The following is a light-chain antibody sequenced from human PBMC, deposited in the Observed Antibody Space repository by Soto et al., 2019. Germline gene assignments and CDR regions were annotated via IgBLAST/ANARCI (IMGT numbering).Light chain of an antibody. CDR2: DAA. J-gene: IGKJ5*01. Sequence: EIVLTQSPATLSLSPGERATLSCRASQSVSSYLAWYQQKPGQAPRLLIYDAANRATGIPARFSGSGSGTDFTLTISSLEPEDFADYYGQQRSNCPPRTRFGQGTGLEI. V-gene: IGKV3-11*01. CDR1: QSVSSY. CDR3: QQRSNCPPRTR.